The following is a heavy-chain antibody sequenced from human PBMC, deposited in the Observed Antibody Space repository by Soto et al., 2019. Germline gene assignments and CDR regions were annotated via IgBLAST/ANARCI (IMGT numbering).Heavy chain of an antibody. V-gene: IGHV1-18*01. J-gene: IGHJ3*02. CDR2: ISAYNGNT. CDR3: ATDPTSRGAFDI. D-gene: IGHD1-26*01. Sequence: ASVKVSCKASGYTFTSYGISWVRQAPGQGLEWMGWISAYNGNTNYAQKLQGRVTMTTDTSTSTAYMELRSLRSDDTAVYYCATDPTSRGAFDIWGQGTMVTVSS. CDR1: GYTFTSYG.